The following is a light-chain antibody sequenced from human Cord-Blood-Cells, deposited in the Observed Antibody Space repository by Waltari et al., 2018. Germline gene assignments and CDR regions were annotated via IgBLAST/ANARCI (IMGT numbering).Light chain of an antibody. CDR3: QVWDSSSDHPV. CDR2: YDS. CDR1: NIGSKS. J-gene: IGLJ3*02. Sequence: SYVLTQPPSVSVAPGKTARITCGGNNIGSKSVHSSQQKPGQAPVLVIYYDSDRPSGIPERFSGANSGNTATLTISRVEAGDEADYYCQVWDSSSDHPVFGGGTKLTVL. V-gene: IGLV3-21*04.